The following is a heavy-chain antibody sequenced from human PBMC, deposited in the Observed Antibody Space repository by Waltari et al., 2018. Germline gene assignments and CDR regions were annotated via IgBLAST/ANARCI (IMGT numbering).Heavy chain of an antibody. CDR1: GFTFSIYA. Sequence: EVHLLESGGGLVQPGGSLRLSSAASGFTFSIYAMTWVRRAPGKGLEWVSTIRDGSGTTDYADSVKGRFTISRDNSKNILYLQMNSLRADDSAVYYCAKAGSGVFFDSWGQGTLVTVSS. CDR3: AKAGSGVFFDS. CDR2: IRDGSGTT. D-gene: IGHD3-10*01. J-gene: IGHJ4*02. V-gene: IGHV3-23*01.